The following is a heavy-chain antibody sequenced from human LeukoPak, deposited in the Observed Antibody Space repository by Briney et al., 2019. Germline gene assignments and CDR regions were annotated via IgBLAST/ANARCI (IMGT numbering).Heavy chain of an antibody. CDR1: GFTFSSYS. CDR2: ITSSSSSI. Sequence: PGGSLRLSCVASGFTFSSYSMNWVRQAPGKGLEWVSSITSSSSSIYYSDSLKGRFTISRDNAKNSLYLQMSSLRAEDTAVYYCATAYYYGSGSYNYYYYRMDVWGKGTTVTVSS. V-gene: IGHV3-21*01. CDR3: ATAYYYGSGSYNYYYYRMDV. D-gene: IGHD3-10*01. J-gene: IGHJ6*04.